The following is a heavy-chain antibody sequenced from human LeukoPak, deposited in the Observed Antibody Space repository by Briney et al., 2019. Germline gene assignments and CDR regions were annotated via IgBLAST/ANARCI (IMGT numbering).Heavy chain of an antibody. CDR1: GLTFSDYY. D-gene: IGHD3-22*01. J-gene: IGHJ4*02. V-gene: IGHV3-11*01. Sequence: PGGSLRLSCAASGLTFSDYYMSWIRQAPGKGLEWVSYISSSGSTIYYADSVKGRFTISRDNAKNSLYLQMNSLRAEDTAVYYCARRAYYYDSSGPHFDYWGQGTLVTVSS. CDR2: ISSSGSTI. CDR3: ARRAYYYDSSGPHFDY.